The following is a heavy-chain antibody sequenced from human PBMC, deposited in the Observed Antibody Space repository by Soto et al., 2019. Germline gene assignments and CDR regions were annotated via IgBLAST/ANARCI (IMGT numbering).Heavy chain of an antibody. CDR1: GGTFSSYA. CDR3: ARMITFGGVIANHYFDY. V-gene: IGHV1-69*13. Sequence: ASVKVSCKASGGTFSSYAISWVRQAPGQGLEWMGGIIPIFGTANYAQKFQGRVTITADESTSTAYMELSSLRSEDTAVYYCARMITFGGVIANHYFDYWGQGTLVTVSS. D-gene: IGHD3-16*02. J-gene: IGHJ4*02. CDR2: IIPIFGTA.